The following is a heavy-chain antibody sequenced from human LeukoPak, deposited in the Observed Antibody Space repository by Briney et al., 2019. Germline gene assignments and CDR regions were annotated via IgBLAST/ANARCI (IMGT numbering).Heavy chain of an antibody. CDR1: GYSFTSYW. Sequence: GESLKISCKGSGYSFTSYWIGWVRQMPGKGLEWMGIIYPGDSGTRYSPSFQGQVTISADKSISTAYLQWSSLKASDTAMYYCARHVEMATIPGVRYYYYYMDVWGKGTTVTVSS. D-gene: IGHD5-24*01. V-gene: IGHV5-51*01. J-gene: IGHJ6*03. CDR2: IYPGDSGT. CDR3: ARHVEMATIPGVRYYYYYMDV.